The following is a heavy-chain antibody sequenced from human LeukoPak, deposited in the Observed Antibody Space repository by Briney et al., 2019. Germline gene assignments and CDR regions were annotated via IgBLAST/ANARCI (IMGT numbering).Heavy chain of an antibody. CDR2: ISYDGSNK. CDR1: GFTFSSYA. Sequence: PGRSLRLSCAASGFTFSSYAMHWVRQAPGKGLEWVAVISYDGSNKYYADSVKGRFTISRDNSKNTLYLQMNSLRAEDTAVYYCAKERDYGDYGGAFDYWGQGTLVTVSS. V-gene: IGHV3-30*04. J-gene: IGHJ4*02. D-gene: IGHD4-17*01. CDR3: AKERDYGDYGGAFDY.